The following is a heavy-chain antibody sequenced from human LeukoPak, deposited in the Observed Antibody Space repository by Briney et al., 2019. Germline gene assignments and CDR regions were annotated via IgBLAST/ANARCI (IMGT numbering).Heavy chain of an antibody. J-gene: IGHJ2*01. D-gene: IGHD2-15*01. Sequence: GASVKVSCKASSYTFSSYFIHWVRHAPGQGLEWMGIINPSGGSTSYAKKFQGRVTMTRDTSTSTVHMELSSLRSEDTAVYYCARDDCGGGSCYPGNLWGRGTLVTVSS. CDR1: SYTFSSYF. V-gene: IGHV1-46*01. CDR3: ARDDCGGGSCYPGNL. CDR2: INPSGGST.